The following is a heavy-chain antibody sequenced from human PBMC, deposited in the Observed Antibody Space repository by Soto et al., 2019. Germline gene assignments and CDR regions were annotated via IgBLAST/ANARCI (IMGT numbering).Heavy chain of an antibody. CDR2: XSYDGKVA. CDR1: GFTFSSYG. Sequence: QVQLVESGGGVVQPGRSLRLSCAASGFTFSSYGMHWVRQVPGKGLEWVAVXSYDGKVAYYXDSVKGRFTISRDNXXXXXXXXXXXXXXXXXXXXXXXXXXXXXXXXXXXWGXGTLXTVSS. CDR3: XXXXXXXXXXXXX. J-gene: IGHJ4*01. V-gene: IGHV3-30*03.